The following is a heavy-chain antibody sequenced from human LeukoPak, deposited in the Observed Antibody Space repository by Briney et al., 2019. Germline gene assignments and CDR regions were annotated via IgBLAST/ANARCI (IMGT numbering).Heavy chain of an antibody. D-gene: IGHD2-15*01. CDR2: ISGSGIST. CDR3: AFSREGEVVAAFDY. V-gene: IGHV3-23*01. J-gene: IGHJ4*02. CDR1: GFTFSSYA. Sequence: PGGSLRLSCAASGFTFSSYAMSWVRQAPGKGLEWVSGISGSGISTYYADSVKGRLTVSRDNSKNALYLEMNSLRGEDTAVYYCAFSREGEVVAAFDYWGQGTLVTVSS.